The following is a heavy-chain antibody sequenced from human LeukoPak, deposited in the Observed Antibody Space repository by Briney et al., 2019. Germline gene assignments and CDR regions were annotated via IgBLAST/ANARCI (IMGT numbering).Heavy chain of an antibody. Sequence: PGGSLRLSCAASGFSFSDAWMNWVRQAPGKGLEWVGHIRSKADGGTPDYIAPVKGRFTISRDDSKDTLYLQMNSLNTEDTAMYYCTTGEITMIVVERPYYYYGMDVWGQGTTVTVSS. V-gene: IGHV3-15*07. CDR1: GFSFSDAW. CDR2: IRSKADGGTP. J-gene: IGHJ6*02. CDR3: TTGEITMIVVERPYYYYGMDV. D-gene: IGHD3-22*01.